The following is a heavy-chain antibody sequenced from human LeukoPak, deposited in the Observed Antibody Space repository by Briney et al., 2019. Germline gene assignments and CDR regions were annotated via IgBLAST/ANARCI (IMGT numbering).Heavy chain of an antibody. V-gene: IGHV4-59*01. J-gene: IGHJ6*02. D-gene: IGHD3-3*01. CDR2: IYYSGST. CDR3: ARDRLDTYYDFWSGYYYYGMDV. Sequence: PSETLSLTCTVSGGSISSYYWSWIRQPPGKGLEWIGYIYYSGSTNYNLSLKSRVTISVDTSKNQFSLKLSSVTAADTAVYYCARDRLDTYYDFWSGYYYYGMDVWGQGTTVTVSS. CDR1: GGSISSYY.